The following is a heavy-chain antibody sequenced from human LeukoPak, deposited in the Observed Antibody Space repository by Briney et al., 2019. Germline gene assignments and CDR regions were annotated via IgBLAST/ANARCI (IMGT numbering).Heavy chain of an antibody. J-gene: IGHJ4*02. D-gene: IGHD6-13*01. CDR2: IKYDGGAA. CDR1: GFTFSSHW. CDR3: ARGTIAAAGVDY. Sequence: GGSLRLSCAASGFTFSSHWMHWVRQAPGKGLVWVSDIKYDGGAASYADSVKGRFTISRDNAKNTLYLQTNSLTVDDTAVYYCARGTIAAAGVDYWGLGSLVTVSS. V-gene: IGHV3-74*01.